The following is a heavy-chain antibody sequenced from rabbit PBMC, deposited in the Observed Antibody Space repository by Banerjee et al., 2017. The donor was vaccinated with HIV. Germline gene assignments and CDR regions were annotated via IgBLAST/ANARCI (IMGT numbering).Heavy chain of an antibody. Sequence: QEQLKESGGGLVQPGGSLKLSCKASGFDFSSYYMNWVRQAPGKGLEWIACIYAGNSDGSTDYASWVNGRFTISRSTSLNTVDLKMTSLTAADTATYFCARGAAGYGGYYYAPYGMDLWGPGTLVTVS. D-gene: IGHD1-1*01. V-gene: IGHV1S47*01. CDR3: ARGAAGYGGYYYAPYGMDL. CDR2: IYAGNSDGST. CDR1: GFDFSSYY. J-gene: IGHJ6*01.